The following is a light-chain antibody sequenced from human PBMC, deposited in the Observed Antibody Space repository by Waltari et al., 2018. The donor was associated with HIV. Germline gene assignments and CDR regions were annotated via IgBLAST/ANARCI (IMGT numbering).Light chain of an antibody. CDR2: EVS. V-gene: IGLV2-23*02. CDR3: CSYAGSSTYVV. CDR1: SMDAGRYNV. Sequence: QSALTQPASVSGSPGQSITISCTGTSMDAGRYNVVSWYQQHPGKAPKLMIYEVSKRPSGVSNRFSGSKSGNTASLTISGLQAEDEADYHCCSYAGSSTYVVFGGGTKLTVL. J-gene: IGLJ2*01.